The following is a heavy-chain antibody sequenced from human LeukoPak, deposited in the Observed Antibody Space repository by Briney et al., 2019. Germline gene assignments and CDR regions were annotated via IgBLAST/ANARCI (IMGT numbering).Heavy chain of an antibody. Sequence: GGSLRLSCAASGFTFSSYGMHWVRQAPGKGLEWVAVIWYDGSNKYYADSVKGRFTISRDNSKNTLYLQMNSLRAEDTAVYYCAKHDYVWGSYRSAEDYWGQGTLVTVSS. V-gene: IGHV3-33*06. CDR3: AKHDYVWGSYRSAEDY. D-gene: IGHD3-16*02. CDR2: IWYDGSNK. CDR1: GFTFSSYG. J-gene: IGHJ4*02.